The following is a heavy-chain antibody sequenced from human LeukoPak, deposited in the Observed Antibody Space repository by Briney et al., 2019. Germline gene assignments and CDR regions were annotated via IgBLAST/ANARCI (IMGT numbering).Heavy chain of an antibody. V-gene: IGHV4-4*09. CDR2: ILTSGTT. CDR1: NGSISLSH. CDR3: ARGPTRYYFDY. D-gene: IGHD2-2*01. Sequence: SETLSLTCSVSNGSISLSHWSWVRQPPGKGLEWIGYILTSGTTNYNPSLKSRVTISVDTSKNQFSLKLSSVTAADTFVYYCARGPTRYYFDYWGQGTLVTVSS. J-gene: IGHJ4*02.